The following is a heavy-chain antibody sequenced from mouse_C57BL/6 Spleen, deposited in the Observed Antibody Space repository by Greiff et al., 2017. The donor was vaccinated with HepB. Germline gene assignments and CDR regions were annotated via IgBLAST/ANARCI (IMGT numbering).Heavy chain of an antibody. J-gene: IGHJ2*01. CDR2: ISYSGST. Sequence: EVKLQESGPGMVKPSQSLSLTCTVTGYSITSGYDWHWIRHFPGNKLEWMGYISYSGSTNYNPSLKSRISITHDTSKNHFFLKLNSVTTEDTATYYCARGIYDGYYDYFDYWGQGTTLTVSS. CDR3: ARGIYDGYYDYFDY. CDR1: GYSITSGYD. V-gene: IGHV3-1*01. D-gene: IGHD2-3*01.